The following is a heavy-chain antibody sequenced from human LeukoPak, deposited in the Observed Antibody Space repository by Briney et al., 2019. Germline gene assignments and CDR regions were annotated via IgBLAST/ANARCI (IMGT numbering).Heavy chain of an antibody. Sequence: VSVKVSCKASGYTFTSYYMHWVRQAPGQGLEWMGIINPSGGSTSYAQKFQGRVTMTRDTPTSTVYMELSSLRSEDTAVYYCWSLVPAATDHYYYGMDVWGQGTTVTVSS. CDR3: WSLVPAATDHYYYGMDV. J-gene: IGHJ6*02. D-gene: IGHD2-2*01. V-gene: IGHV1-46*01. CDR1: GYTFTSYY. CDR2: INPSGGST.